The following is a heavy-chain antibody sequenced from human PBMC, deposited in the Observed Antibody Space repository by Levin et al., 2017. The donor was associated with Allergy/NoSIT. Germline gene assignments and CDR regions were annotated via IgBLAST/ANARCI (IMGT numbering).Heavy chain of an antibody. J-gene: IGHJ2*01. CDR3: ATSTSWSYSGDWYFDV. V-gene: IGHV4-39*02. CDR2: IYNSGRT. D-gene: IGHD1-26*01. Sequence: PSETLSLTCSVSGTSISTSTFYWGWIRQPPGKGLEWIGSIYNSGRTYYSPSLKSRITISIDTSKNHFSLKLSSVTAADSAVYYCATSTSWSYSGDWYFDVWGRGTLVTVSS. CDR1: GTSISTSTFY.